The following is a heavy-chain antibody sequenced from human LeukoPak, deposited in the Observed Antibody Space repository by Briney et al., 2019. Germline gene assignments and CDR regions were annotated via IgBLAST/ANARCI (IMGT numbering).Heavy chain of an antibody. D-gene: IGHD3-3*01. V-gene: IGHV4-30-4*08. CDR3: ARVYDFWSGYLVDP. CDR1: GGSIRSGDYY. CDR2: IYHSGST. J-gene: IGHJ5*02. Sequence: SETLSLTCTVSGGSIRSGDYYWRWIRQPPARGREWIGYIYHSGSTYYNPSLKSRVTISVDTSKNQSSLKLSSVTAADTAVYYCARVYDFWSGYLVDPWGQGTLVTVSS.